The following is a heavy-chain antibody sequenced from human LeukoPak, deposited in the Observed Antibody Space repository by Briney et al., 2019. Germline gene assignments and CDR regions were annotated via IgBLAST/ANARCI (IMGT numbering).Heavy chain of an antibody. J-gene: IGHJ1*01. CDR3: ARGLDSSSWYQDLRQ. Sequence: SVKVSCKASGGTFSSYAISWVRQAPGQGLEWMGRIIPIPGIANYAQKFQGRVTITADKSTSTAYMELSSLRSEDTAVYYCARGLDSSSWYQDLRQWGQGTLVTVSS. CDR1: GGTFSSYA. CDR2: IIPIPGIA. V-gene: IGHV1-69*04. D-gene: IGHD6-13*01.